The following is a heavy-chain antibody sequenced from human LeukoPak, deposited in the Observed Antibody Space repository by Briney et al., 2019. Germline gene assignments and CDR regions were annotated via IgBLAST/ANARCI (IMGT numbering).Heavy chain of an antibody. V-gene: IGHV1-69*05. J-gene: IGHJ4*02. CDR1: GGTFSSYA. CDR2: IIPIFGTA. Sequence: GSSVKVSCKASGGTFSSYAISWVRQAPGQGLEWMGRIIPIFGTANYAQKFQGRVTITTDESTSTAYMELSSLRPEDTAVYYCAREHSYYYDSSGYNWGQGTLVTVSS. CDR3: AREHSYYYDSSGYN. D-gene: IGHD3-22*01.